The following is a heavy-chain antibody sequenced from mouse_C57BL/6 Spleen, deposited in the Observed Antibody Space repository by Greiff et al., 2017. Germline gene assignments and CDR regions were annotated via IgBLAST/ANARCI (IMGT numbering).Heavy chain of an antibody. V-gene: IGHV1-59*01. CDR1: GYTFTSYW. D-gene: IGHD3-2*02. Sequence: QVQLQQPGAELVRPGTSVKLSCKASGYTFTSYWMHWVKQRPGQGLEWIGVIDPSDSYTNYNQKFKGKATLTVDTSSSTAYMQLSSLTSEDAAVYYCARGSGYAMDYWGQGTSVTVSS. CDR3: ARGSGYAMDY. J-gene: IGHJ4*01. CDR2: IDPSDSYT.